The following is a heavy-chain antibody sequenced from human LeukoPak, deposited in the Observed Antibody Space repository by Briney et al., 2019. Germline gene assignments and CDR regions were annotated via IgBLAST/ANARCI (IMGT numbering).Heavy chain of an antibody. CDR3: ASPDYYGSGSYYAVYYYGMDV. CDR1: GFTFSSYS. Sequence: GGSLRLSCAASGFTFSSYSMNWVRQAPGKGLEWVSSISSSSSYIYYADSVSGRFTTSRDNSKNTLYLQMNSLRAEDTAVYYCASPDYYGSGSYYAVYYYGMDVWGQGTTVTVSS. V-gene: IGHV3-21*04. D-gene: IGHD3-10*01. J-gene: IGHJ6*02. CDR2: ISSSSSYI.